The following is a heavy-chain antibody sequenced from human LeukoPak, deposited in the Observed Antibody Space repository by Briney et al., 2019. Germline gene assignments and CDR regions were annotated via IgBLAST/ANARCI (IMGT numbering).Heavy chain of an antibody. V-gene: IGHV1-2*02. J-gene: IGHJ3*02. CDR3: ARAGNLTVVRLDDALDI. D-gene: IGHD4-23*01. CDR1: GYTFTGYY. CDR2: INPNSGGT. Sequence: ASVKVSCKASGYTFTGYYMHWVRQAPGQGLEWMGWINPNSGGTNYAQKFQGRVTMTRDTSISTAYMELSRLRSDDTAVYYCARAGNLTVVRLDDALDIWGQGTMVTVSS.